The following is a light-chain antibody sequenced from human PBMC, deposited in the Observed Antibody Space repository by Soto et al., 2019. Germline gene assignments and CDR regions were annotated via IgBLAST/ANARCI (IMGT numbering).Light chain of an antibody. CDR3: QQSETYPLT. CDR2: AAS. CDR1: QSISSW. V-gene: IGKV1-5*01. J-gene: IGKJ5*01. Sequence: DIQMTQSPSTLSASVGDRVTITCRASQSISSWLAWYQQKPGKVPKLLIYAASTLQSGVPSRFSGSGSGTDFTLTISSLQPGDFATYYCQQSETYPLTFGQGTRLEIK.